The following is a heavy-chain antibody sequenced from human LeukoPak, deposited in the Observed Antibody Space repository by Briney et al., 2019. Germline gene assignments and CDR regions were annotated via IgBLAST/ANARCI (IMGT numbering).Heavy chain of an antibody. CDR1: VGTLSSYA. CDR3: ARDAHLVATSLEY. J-gene: IGHJ4*02. Sequence: TANASCKASVGTLSSYAISWVRQAPGQGLEWMGWIIPIFGTATYAQKFQGRVTITADESTSTAYMELSSLRSEDTAVYYCARDAHLVATSLEYWGQGTLVTVSS. V-gene: IGHV1-69*01. CDR2: IIPIFGTA. D-gene: IGHD5-12*01.